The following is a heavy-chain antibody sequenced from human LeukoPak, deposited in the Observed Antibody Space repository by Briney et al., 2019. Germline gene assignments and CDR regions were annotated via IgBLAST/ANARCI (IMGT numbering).Heavy chain of an antibody. D-gene: IGHD2-8*01. CDR2: INPNSGGT. CDR3: ARVWPCTNGVCPDVFEY. J-gene: IGHJ4*02. V-gene: IGHV1-2*02. Sequence: ASVKVSCKASGYTFTGYYMHWMRRAPGQGLEWMGWINPNSGGTNYAQKFQGRVTMTRDTSTSTAYMELSRLRSDDTAVYYCARVWPCTNGVCPDVFEYWGQGTLVTVSS. CDR1: GYTFTGYY.